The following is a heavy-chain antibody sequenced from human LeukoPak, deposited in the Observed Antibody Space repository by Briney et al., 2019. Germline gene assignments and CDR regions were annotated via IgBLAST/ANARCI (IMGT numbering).Heavy chain of an antibody. CDR3: ARGSGFETGDY. Sequence: GRSLRLSCAASGSTFSSYSMTWVRQAPGKGLEWVSSISSSSSYIYYADSMKGRSTISRDNSKNTVYLQMNSLRVEDTAIYYCARGSGFETGDYWGQGTLVTVSS. CDR1: GSTFSSYS. V-gene: IGHV3-21*04. D-gene: IGHD5-12*01. CDR2: ISSSSSYI. J-gene: IGHJ4*02.